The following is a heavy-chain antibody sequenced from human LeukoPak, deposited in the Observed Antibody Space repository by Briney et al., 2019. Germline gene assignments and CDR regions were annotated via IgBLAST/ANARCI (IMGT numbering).Heavy chain of an antibody. Sequence: GGSLRLSCAASGFTFSYYYMHWVRQVPGKGLVWVSYIESDGRTTSYADSVKGRFTISRDNSKNTLYLQMNSLRAEDTAVYYCARDRSSRIVGARSVGWVPDYWGQGTLVTVSS. J-gene: IGHJ4*02. CDR2: IESDGRTT. CDR1: GFTFSYYY. V-gene: IGHV3-74*01. CDR3: ARDRSSRIVGARSVGWVPDY. D-gene: IGHD1-26*01.